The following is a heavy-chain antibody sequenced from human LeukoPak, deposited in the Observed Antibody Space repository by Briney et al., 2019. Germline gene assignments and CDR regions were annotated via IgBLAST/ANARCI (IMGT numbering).Heavy chain of an antibody. CDR3: ARGTPQYSSSWYGNFPDY. CDR1: GYTFTSYD. Sequence: ASVKVSCKASGYTFTSYDINWVRQATGQGLEWMGWMNPNSGNTGCAQKFQGRVTITRNTSISTAYMELSSLRSEDTAVYYCARGTPQYSSSWYGNFPDYWGQGTLVTVSS. D-gene: IGHD6-13*01. CDR2: MNPNSGNT. J-gene: IGHJ4*02. V-gene: IGHV1-8*03.